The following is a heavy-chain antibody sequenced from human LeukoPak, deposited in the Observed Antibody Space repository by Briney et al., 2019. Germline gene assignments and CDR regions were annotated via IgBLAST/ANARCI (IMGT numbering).Heavy chain of an antibody. J-gene: IGHJ6*03. CDR3: ARTELTGAQIVYYYYYMDV. CDR1: GFTFSGFA. Sequence: GGSLRLSCVASGFTFSGFAMIWVRQAPGKGLQWVSAISGPSSHTYYADSVMGRFTISRDDSRNTLYLQMNSLRAEDTAVYYCARTELTGAQIVYYYYYMDVWGKGTTVTVSS. V-gene: IGHV3-23*01. CDR2: ISGPSSHT. D-gene: IGHD1-14*01.